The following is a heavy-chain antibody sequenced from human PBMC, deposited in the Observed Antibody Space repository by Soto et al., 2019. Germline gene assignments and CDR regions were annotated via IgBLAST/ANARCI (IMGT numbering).Heavy chain of an antibody. J-gene: IGHJ4*02. V-gene: IGHV3-21*01. Sequence: RLSCAASGFTFSSYSMNWVRQAPGKGLEWVSSISSGSSYIYYADSVKGRFTISRDNAKNSLYLQMNSLRAEDTAVYYCARRLASGSYVFDYWGQGTLVTVSS. CDR1: GFTFSSYS. CDR2: ISSGSSYI. CDR3: ARRLASGSYVFDY. D-gene: IGHD1-26*01.